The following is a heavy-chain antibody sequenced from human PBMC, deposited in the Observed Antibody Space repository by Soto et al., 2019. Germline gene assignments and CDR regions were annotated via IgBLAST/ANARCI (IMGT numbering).Heavy chain of an antibody. CDR3: ARDVIYGSGSYYRNDAFDI. CDR2: IYYSGST. Sequence: SETLSLTCTVSGGSISSGDYYWCWIRQPPGKGLEWIGYIYYSGSTYYNPSLKSRVTISVDTSKNQFSLKLSSVTAADTAVYYCARDVIYGSGSYYRNDAFDIWGQGTMVTVSS. CDR1: GGSISSGDYY. D-gene: IGHD3-10*01. V-gene: IGHV4-30-4*01. J-gene: IGHJ3*02.